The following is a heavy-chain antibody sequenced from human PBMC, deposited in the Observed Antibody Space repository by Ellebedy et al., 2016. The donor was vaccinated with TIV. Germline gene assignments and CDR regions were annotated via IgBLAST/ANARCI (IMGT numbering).Heavy chain of an antibody. CDR3: ASDAGSGVVPDD. CDR1: GFAFSRYW. J-gene: IGHJ4*02. V-gene: IGHV3-74*01. D-gene: IGHD3-3*01. CDR2: INDIGTAT. Sequence: GESLKISCTASGFAFSRYWMHWVRQVPGKGLEWVGRINDIGTATRYADSVKGRFTISRANAKNTMYLHMNGLRFDDTAVYYCASDAGSGVVPDDWGQGTLVTVSS.